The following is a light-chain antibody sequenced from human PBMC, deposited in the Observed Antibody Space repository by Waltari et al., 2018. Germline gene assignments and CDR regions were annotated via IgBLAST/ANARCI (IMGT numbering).Light chain of an antibody. CDR3: NSRDTSGNRVI. J-gene: IGLJ2*01. V-gene: IGLV3-19*01. Sequence: SSGLTQDPAVSVALGQTVRITCQGDSLRSYHASWYQQKPGQAPLLVVYGRNNRPAGIRDRFSASSSGNTDVLTITGAQAEDEAVYYCNSRDTSGNRVIFGGGTKLTV. CDR1: SLRSYH. CDR2: GRN.